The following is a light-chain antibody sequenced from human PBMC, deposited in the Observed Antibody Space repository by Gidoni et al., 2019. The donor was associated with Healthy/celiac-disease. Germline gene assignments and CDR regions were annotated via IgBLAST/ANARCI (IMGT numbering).Light chain of an antibody. CDR2: GSS. Sequence: EIVLTPSPGTLSLSPGERATLSCRASQSVSSSYLAWYQQKPGQAPRLLIYGSSSRATGLPDRFSGSGSGTDFTLTISRLEPEDFAVYYCQQYGSSPLYTFGQGTKLEIK. J-gene: IGKJ2*01. V-gene: IGKV3-20*01. CDR1: QSVSSSY. CDR3: QQYGSSPLYT.